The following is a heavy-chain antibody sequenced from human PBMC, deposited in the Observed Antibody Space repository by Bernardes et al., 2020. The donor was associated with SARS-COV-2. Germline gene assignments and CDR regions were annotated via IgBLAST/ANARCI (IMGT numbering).Heavy chain of an antibody. CDR1: GFTFSRHG. J-gene: IGHJ4*02. D-gene: IGHD3-16*01. V-gene: IGHV3-23*01. CDR3: AKGRDVDYVWGSFH. CDR2: ISPAGTAT. Sequence: GGSLRLSCAASGFTFSRHGMSWVRQAPGKGLEWVSAISPAGTATYYADSVKGRFTISRDNSKDTLYLQMDSLRAEDTAVYYCAKGRDVDYVWGSFHWGQGTLVTVSS.